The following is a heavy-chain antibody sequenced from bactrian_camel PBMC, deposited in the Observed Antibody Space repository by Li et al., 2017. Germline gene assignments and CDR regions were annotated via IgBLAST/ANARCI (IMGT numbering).Heavy chain of an antibody. V-gene: IGHV3S53*01. CDR3: AVNRGLRRRRSCRDIGGY. CDR2: LSTAGGT. D-gene: IGHD5*01. CDR1: GITTDEAD. Sequence: HVQLVESGGGSVQAGGSLRLSCTASGITTDEADMGWYRQRLGNECVLVAKLSTAGGTDFPSSEIERFTISRNNAKNTVYLQMSSLTPEDTAVYCCAVNRGLRRRRSCRDIGGYWGQGTQVTVS. J-gene: IGHJ4*01.